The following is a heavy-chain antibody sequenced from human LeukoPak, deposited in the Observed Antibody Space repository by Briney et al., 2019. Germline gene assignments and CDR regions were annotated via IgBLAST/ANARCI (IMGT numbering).Heavy chain of an antibody. Sequence: PGGSLRLSCAAPGFTFRNYAMSWVRQAPGKGLEWVSGISGSGGSTYYVDSVKGRFTISRDNSKNTLYLQMNSLRVEDTAVYYCAREDDSSGYYSYRWFDPWGQGTLVTVSS. J-gene: IGHJ5*02. CDR3: AREDDSSGYYSYRWFDP. V-gene: IGHV3-23*01. D-gene: IGHD3-22*01. CDR1: GFTFRNYA. CDR2: ISGSGGST.